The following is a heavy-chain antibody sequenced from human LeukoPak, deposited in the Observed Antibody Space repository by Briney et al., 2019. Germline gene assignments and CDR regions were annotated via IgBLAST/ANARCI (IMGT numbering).Heavy chain of an antibody. J-gene: IGHJ3*02. D-gene: IGHD6-13*01. CDR1: GFTFSSYA. V-gene: IGHV3-30-3*01. CDR2: ISYDGSNK. Sequence: GGSLRLSCAASGFTFSSYAMHWVRQAPGKGLEWVAVISYDGSNKYYADSVKGRFTISRDNSKNTLYLQMNSLRAEDTAVYYCARVKGHSRNNDAFDIWGQGTMVTVSS. CDR3: ARVKGHSRNNDAFDI.